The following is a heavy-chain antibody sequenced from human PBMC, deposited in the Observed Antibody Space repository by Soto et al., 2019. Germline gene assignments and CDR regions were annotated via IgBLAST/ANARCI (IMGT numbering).Heavy chain of an antibody. CDR1: GGSFGGYY. Sequence: QVHLQQWGAGLLRPSETLSLTCGISGGSFGGYYWTWIRQPPGKGLEWIGEVNYSGRPNYNPSLKSRVTVSLDMTNNSFSLTLNSVTAADTAFYYCTRGGGPCSSYFWFDSWGQGPLVTVSS. V-gene: IGHV4-34*02. CDR3: TRGGGPCSSYFWFDS. CDR2: VNYSGRP. J-gene: IGHJ5*01. D-gene: IGHD6-13*01.